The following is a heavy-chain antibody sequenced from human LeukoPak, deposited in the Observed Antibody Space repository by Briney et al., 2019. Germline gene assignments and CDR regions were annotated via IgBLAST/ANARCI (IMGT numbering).Heavy chain of an antibody. CDR3: AREYSSLEY. CDR1: GFSLSTSAVG. V-gene: IGHV2-5*02. D-gene: IGHD6-6*01. CDR2: IYWDDDK. Sequence: GPTLVKPTQTLTLTCTFSGFSLSTSAVGVGWIRRPPGKALEWLALIYWDDDKRYSPSLKSRLTITKDTSKNQVVLTMTNMDPVDTATYYCAREYSSLEYWGQGTLVTVSS. J-gene: IGHJ4*02.